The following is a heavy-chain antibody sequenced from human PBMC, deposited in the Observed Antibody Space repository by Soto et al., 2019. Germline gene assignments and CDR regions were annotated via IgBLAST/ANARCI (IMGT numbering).Heavy chain of an antibody. CDR1: GGSISSYY. J-gene: IGHJ1*01. Sequence: SLTCTVSGGSISSYYWSWIRQPPGKGLEWIGYIYASGSTNYNPSLKSRITISVDTSKNQFSLKLSSVTAADTAVYYCARGGSTWLEYFQHWGQGTLVTVSS. V-gene: IGHV4-59*01. CDR3: ARGGSTWLEYFQH. D-gene: IGHD6-13*01. CDR2: IYASGST.